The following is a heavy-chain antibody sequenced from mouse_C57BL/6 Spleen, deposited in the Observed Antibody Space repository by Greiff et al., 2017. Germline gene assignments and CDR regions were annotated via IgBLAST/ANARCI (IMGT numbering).Heavy chain of an antibody. D-gene: IGHD1-1*01. CDR3: TEGYYGSHFDY. CDR2: IYPGNSDT. J-gene: IGHJ2*01. V-gene: IGHV1-5*01. Sequence: VQLQQSGTVLARPGASVKMSCKTSGYTFTSYWMHWVKQRPGQGLEWIGAIYPGNSDTSYNQKFKGKAKLTAVTSASTAYMELSSLTNEDSAVYYCTEGYYGSHFDYWGQGTTLTVSS. CDR1: GYTFTSYW.